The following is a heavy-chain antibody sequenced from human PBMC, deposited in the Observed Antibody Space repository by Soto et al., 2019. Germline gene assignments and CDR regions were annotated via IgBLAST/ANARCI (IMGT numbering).Heavy chain of an antibody. CDR3: ARHIVVVPAALSARYYYGMDV. V-gene: IGHV5-10-1*01. Sequence: GESLKISCKGSGYSFTSYWISWVRQMPGKGLEWMGRIDPSDSYTNYSPSFQGHVTISADKSISTAYLQWSSLKASDTAMYYCARHIVVVPAALSARYYYGMDVWGQGTTVTVSS. CDR2: IDPSDSYT. D-gene: IGHD2-2*01. J-gene: IGHJ6*02. CDR1: GYSFTSYW.